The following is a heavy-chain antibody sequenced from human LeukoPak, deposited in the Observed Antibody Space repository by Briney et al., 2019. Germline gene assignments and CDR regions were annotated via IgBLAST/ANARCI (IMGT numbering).Heavy chain of an antibody. CDR2: FDPEDGET. D-gene: IGHD4-17*01. J-gene: IGHJ6*03. CDR1: GYTLTELS. Sequence: GASVKVSCKVSGYTLTELSMHWVRQAPGKGLEWMGGFDPEDGETIYAQKFQGRVTMTEDTSTDTAYMELSSLRSEDTAVYYCGTGHPRGDYGFPSSYMDVWGKGTTVTVSS. CDR3: GTGHPRGDYGFPSSYMDV. V-gene: IGHV1-24*01.